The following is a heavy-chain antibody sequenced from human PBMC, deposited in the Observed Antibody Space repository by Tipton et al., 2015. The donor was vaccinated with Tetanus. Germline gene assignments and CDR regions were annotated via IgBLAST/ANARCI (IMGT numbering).Heavy chain of an antibody. CDR1: RGSFNTYI. CDR2: IIPIFGTI. J-gene: IGHJ6*02. D-gene: IGHD1-1*01. CDR3: ARGPRHDPKTFYAMDR. Sequence: QLVQSGAEVKKPGSSVKVSCKTSRGSFNTYITSWVRQAPGQGPEWMGGIIPIFGTITYAQKFQGRVTITADKSSSPVYMELTSLRFEDTAVYYCARGPRHDPKTFYAMDRWGPGTTVTVSS. V-gene: IGHV1-69*06.